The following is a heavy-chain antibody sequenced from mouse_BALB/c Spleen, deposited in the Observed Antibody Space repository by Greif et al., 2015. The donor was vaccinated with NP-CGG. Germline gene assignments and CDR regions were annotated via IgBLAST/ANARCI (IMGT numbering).Heavy chain of an antibody. Sequence: QVQLQQSGAELVRPGSSVKISCKASGYAFSSYWMNWVKQRPGQGLEWIGQIYPGDGDTNYNGKFKGKATLTADKSSSTAYMQLSSLTSEDSAVYFCASSYDGSYYAMDYWGQGTSVTVSS. J-gene: IGHJ4*01. CDR2: IYPGDGDT. V-gene: IGHV1-80*01. CDR3: ASSYDGSYYAMDY. CDR1: GYAFSSYW. D-gene: IGHD2-3*01.